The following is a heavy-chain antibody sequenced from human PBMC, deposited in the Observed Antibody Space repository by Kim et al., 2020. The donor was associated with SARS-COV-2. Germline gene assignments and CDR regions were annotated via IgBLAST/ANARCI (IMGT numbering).Heavy chain of an antibody. J-gene: IGHJ2*01. V-gene: IGHV3-74*01. CDR2: ITDPGNVH. D-gene: IGHD3-10*01. Sequence: GGSLRLSCTASGFTFSAYWMHWVRQAPGKGLVWVSRITDPGNVHSYADSVKGRFTSSRDNAKNTLYLQMNSLRAEDTAVYYCASDRGVPDLDWRFDLWGRGTLVTVS. CDR1: GFTFSAYW. CDR3: ASDRGVPDLDWRFDL.